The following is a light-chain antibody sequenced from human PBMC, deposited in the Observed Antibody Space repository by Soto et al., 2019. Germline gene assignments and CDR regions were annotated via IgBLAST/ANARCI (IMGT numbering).Light chain of an antibody. CDR3: QQRKNWQVT. CDR1: QSVGSY. Sequence: EIVLTQSPVTLSLSPGERATLSCRASQSVGSYLAWYQQQPGQAPSLLIYDASNRATGIPARFSGSGSGTDFALTIRSLEPEDFAVYYCQQRKNWQVTFGQGTRLEIK. V-gene: IGKV3-11*01. CDR2: DAS. J-gene: IGKJ5*01.